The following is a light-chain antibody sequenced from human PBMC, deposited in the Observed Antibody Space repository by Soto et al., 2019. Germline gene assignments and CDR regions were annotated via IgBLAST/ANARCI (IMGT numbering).Light chain of an antibody. J-gene: IGLJ3*02. CDR2: DVS. V-gene: IGLV2-11*01. CDR1: SSDVGGYNY. CDR3: CSYSGSYTWV. Sequence: QSVLTQPRSVSGSPGQSVTISCTGTSSDVGGYNYVSWYQQHPGKAPKLMIYDVSKWPSGVPDRFSGSKSGNTASLTISGLQAEDEADYYCCSYSGSYTWVFCGGTKLTVL.